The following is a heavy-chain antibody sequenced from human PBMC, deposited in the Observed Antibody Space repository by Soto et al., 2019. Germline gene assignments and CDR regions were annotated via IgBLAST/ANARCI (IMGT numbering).Heavy chain of an antibody. V-gene: IGHV1-69*13. Sequence: ASVKVSCKASGGTFSSYAISWVRQAPGQGLEWMGGIIPIFGTANYAQKFQGRVTITADESTSTAYMELSSLRSEDTAVYYCAGSDTMVRGVIITHAYTWLDPWGQGTLVTVYS. D-gene: IGHD3-10*01. CDR3: AGSDTMVRGVIITHAYTWLDP. J-gene: IGHJ5*02. CDR1: GGTFSSYA. CDR2: IIPIFGTA.